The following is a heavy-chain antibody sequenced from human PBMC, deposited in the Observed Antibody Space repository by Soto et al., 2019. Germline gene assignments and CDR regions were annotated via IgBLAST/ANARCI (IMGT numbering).Heavy chain of an antibody. CDR3: ARATYCGGDCYYLYFDL. Sequence: QLQLQESGSGLVKPSQTLSLTCAVSGGSISSGGYSWSWIRQPPGKGLEWIGYSYHSGSTYYNPSLKSRVTISVDRSKNQFSLKLSSVTAADTAGYYCARATYCGGDCYYLYFDLWGRGTLVTVSS. CDR2: SYHSGST. J-gene: IGHJ2*01. CDR1: GGSISSGGYS. V-gene: IGHV4-30-2*01. D-gene: IGHD2-21*02.